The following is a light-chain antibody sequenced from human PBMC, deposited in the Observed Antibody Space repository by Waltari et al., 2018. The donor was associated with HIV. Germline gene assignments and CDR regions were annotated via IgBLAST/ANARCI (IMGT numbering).Light chain of an antibody. V-gene: IGLV7-46*01. J-gene: IGLJ2*01. CDR1: PGAVPNGHC. CDR3: LLSFNGVVV. CDR2: DPT. Sequence: QAVVTQEPSLTVSPGGTVTLTCPSSPGAVPNGHCPYWFQRRPGLAPKTLIYDPTSRHSWTPARFSGSLLGGKAALTLSGAQFEDEADYFCLLSFNGVVVFGGGTTLTVL.